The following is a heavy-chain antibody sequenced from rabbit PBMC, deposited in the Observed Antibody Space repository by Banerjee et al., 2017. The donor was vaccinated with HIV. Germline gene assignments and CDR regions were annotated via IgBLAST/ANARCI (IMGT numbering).Heavy chain of an antibody. V-gene: IGHV1S40*01. J-gene: IGHJ6*01. CDR3: ARDRDYGDYYGMDL. Sequence: QSLEESGGDLVKPGASLTLTCTASGFSFSSSYWICWVRQAPGKGLEWIACIYAGSSGSTYYASWAKGRFTISKTSSTTVTLQMTSLTAADTATYFCARDRDYGDYYGMDLWGPGTLVTVS. D-gene: IGHD2-1*01. CDR1: GFSFSSSYW. CDR2: IYAGSSGST.